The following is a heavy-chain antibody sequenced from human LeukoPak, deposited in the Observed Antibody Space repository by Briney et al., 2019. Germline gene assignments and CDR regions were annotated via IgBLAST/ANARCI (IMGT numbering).Heavy chain of an antibody. V-gene: IGHV4-59*08. J-gene: IGHJ4*02. Sequence: SETLSLTCTVSGGSISSYYWSWIRQPPVKVLEGIGYIYYSGSTNYNPSLKSRVTISVDTSKNQFSLKLSSVTAADTAVYYCARHHSYYDSSGYYLYYFDYWGQGTLVTVSS. CDR1: GGSISSYY. CDR3: ARHHSYYDSSGYYLYYFDY. CDR2: IYYSGST. D-gene: IGHD3-22*01.